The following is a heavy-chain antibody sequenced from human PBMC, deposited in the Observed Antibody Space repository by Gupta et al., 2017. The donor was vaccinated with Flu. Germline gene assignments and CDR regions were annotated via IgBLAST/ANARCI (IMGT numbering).Heavy chain of an antibody. Sequence: EVQLVESGGGLVKSGGSLRLSCAASGFNFNDAWMHWVRQAPGKGLEWVGRIKSKLGGETTDYAAPVKGRFSISRDDSNNKLYLQMNILKSENTAVYFCTWVVPAATFGRWGQGTLVTVSS. J-gene: IGHJ5*02. CDR2: IKSKLGGETT. CDR3: TWVVPAATFGR. V-gene: IGHV3-15*07. CDR1: GFNFNDAW. D-gene: IGHD2-2*01.